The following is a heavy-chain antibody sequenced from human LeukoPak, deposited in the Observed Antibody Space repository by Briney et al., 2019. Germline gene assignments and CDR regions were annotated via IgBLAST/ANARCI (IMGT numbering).Heavy chain of an antibody. Sequence: GGSLRLSCAASGFTFSSNYMSWVRQAPGKGLEWVSVIYSGGSTYYTDSVKGRFTISRDNSKNTLYLQMNSLRAEDTAVYYCARVLPAAGTLGYWGQGTLVTVSS. D-gene: IGHD6-13*01. CDR3: ARVLPAAGTLGY. CDR1: GFTFSSNY. J-gene: IGHJ4*02. V-gene: IGHV3-66*01. CDR2: IYSGGST.